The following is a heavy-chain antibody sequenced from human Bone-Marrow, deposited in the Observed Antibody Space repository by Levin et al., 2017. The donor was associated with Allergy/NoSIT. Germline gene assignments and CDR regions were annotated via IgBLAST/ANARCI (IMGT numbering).Heavy chain of an antibody. D-gene: IGHD3-3*01. CDR3: ARARVFGVVIKSRWFDP. V-gene: IGHV4-34*01. J-gene: IGHJ5*02. CDR2: INHSGST. CDR1: GGSFSGYY. Sequence: ASETLSLTCAVYGGSFSGYYWSWIRQPPGKGLEWIGEINHSGSTNYNPSLKSRVTISVDKSKNQFSLKLSSVTAADTAVYYCARARVFGVVIKSRWFDPWGQGTLVTVSS.